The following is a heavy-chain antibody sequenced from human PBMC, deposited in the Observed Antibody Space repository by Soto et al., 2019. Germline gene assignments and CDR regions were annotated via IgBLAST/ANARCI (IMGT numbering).Heavy chain of an antibody. V-gene: IGHV3-74*01. CDR3: TRIGYCSGTSCPPRSDRQYFDY. Sequence: GGSLRLSCAASGFTFTNYWMHWVRQVPGKGLVWVAHITNDGSGTSYADSVKGRFTISRDNARNTLYLQMNSLRAEDTALYYCTRIGYCSGTSCPPRSDRQYFDYWGQGTLVTVSS. D-gene: IGHD2-2*01. CDR1: GFTFTNYW. J-gene: IGHJ4*02. CDR2: ITNDGSGT.